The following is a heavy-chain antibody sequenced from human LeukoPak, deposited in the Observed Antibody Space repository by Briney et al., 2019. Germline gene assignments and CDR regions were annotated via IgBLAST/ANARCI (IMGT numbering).Heavy chain of an antibody. CDR3: SRDRFGYSGDAFDI. Sequence: GGSLRLSCTASGFTFSSYEMNWVRQAPGKGLEWVSYISSSDSFIYYADSVKGRFTISGDNAKNSLYLQMNGLRADDTAFYYCSRDRFGYSGDAFDIWGQGTMVTVSS. CDR2: ISSSDSFI. V-gene: IGHV3-48*03. J-gene: IGHJ3*02. CDR1: GFTFSSYE. D-gene: IGHD4-23*01.